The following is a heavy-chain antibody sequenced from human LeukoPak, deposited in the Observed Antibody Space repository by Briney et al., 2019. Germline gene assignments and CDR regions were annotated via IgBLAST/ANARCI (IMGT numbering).Heavy chain of an antibody. CDR1: GYTFTGYY. V-gene: IGHV1-3*01. CDR3: ARAYSRVAAAGQIDY. D-gene: IGHD6-13*01. CDR2: INAGNGNT. Sequence: ASVKVSCKASGYTFTGYYMHWVRQAPGQRLEWMGWINAGNGNTKYSQKFQGRVTITRDTSASTAYMELSSLRSEDTAVYYCARAYSRVAAAGQIDYWGQGTLVTVSS. J-gene: IGHJ4*02.